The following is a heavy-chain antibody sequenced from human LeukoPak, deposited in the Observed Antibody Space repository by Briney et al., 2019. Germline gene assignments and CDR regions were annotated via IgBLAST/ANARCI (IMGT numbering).Heavy chain of an antibody. V-gene: IGHV3-30*04. CDR3: ARGQLWFGELLSWFDP. D-gene: IGHD3-10*01. CDR2: ISYDGSSK. Sequence: PGGSLRLSCAASGFTFSTYAMHWVRQAPGKGLEWVAVISYDGSSKYYADSVKGRFTISRDNSKNTLYLQMNSLRAEDTAVYYCARGQLWFGELLSWFDPWGQGTLVTVSS. J-gene: IGHJ5*02. CDR1: GFTFSTYA.